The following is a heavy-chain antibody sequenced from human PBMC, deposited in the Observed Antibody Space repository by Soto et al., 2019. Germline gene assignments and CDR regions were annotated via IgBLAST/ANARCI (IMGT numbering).Heavy chain of an antibody. D-gene: IGHD2-2*01. CDR2: ISTSGDST. Sequence: EVQLLESGAGLVQPGGSLRLSCAASGFTFSSYAMSCVRQAPGKGLELVSGISTSGDSTYYADSVKGRFTISSDNSKDTLYLQMNSLRAGDTAVYYCAINSRYCSSTSCYADWGQGTLVTVSS. CDR3: AINSRYCSSTSCYAD. J-gene: IGHJ4*02. V-gene: IGHV3-23*01. CDR1: GFTFSSYA.